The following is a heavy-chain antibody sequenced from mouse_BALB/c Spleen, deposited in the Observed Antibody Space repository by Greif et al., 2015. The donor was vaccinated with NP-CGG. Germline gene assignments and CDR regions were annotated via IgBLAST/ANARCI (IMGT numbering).Heavy chain of an antibody. CDR2: ISDGDSYT. CDR3: ARDYFDY. J-gene: IGHJ2*01. CDR1: GFTFSDYY. Sequence: EVQVVESGGGLVKPGGSLKLSCAASGFTFSDYYMYWVRQTPEKRLEWVATISDGDSYTYYPDSVKGRFTISRDNAKNNLYLQMSSLKSEDTAMYYCARDYFDYWGQGTTLTVSS. V-gene: IGHV5-4*02.